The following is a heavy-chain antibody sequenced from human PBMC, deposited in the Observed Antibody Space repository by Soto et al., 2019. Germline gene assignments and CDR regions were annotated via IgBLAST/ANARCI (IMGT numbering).Heavy chain of an antibody. D-gene: IGHD4-4*01. CDR1: GYTFTSYG. Sequence: QVQLVQSGAEVKKPGASVKVSCKASGYTFTSYGISWVRQAPGQGLEWMGWISAYNGNTNYAQKLQGRVTMTTDTSTSIAYMELRSLRYDDTAVYYCARGRVTPWSYYYGMDVWGQGTTVTVSS. CDR2: ISAYNGNT. CDR3: ARGRVTPWSYYYGMDV. V-gene: IGHV1-18*04. J-gene: IGHJ6*02.